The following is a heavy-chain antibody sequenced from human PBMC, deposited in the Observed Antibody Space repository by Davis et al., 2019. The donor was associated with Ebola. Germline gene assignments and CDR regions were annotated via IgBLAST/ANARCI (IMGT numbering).Heavy chain of an antibody. CDR1: GFTFDDYA. D-gene: IGHD3-22*01. CDR3: AKDIFPSGYVLDY. V-gene: IGHV3-9*01. Sequence: PGGSLRLSCAASGFTFDDYAMHWVRQAPGKGLEWVSGISWNSGSIGYADSVKGRFTISRDNAKNSLYLQMNSLRAEDTALYYCAKDIFPSGYVLDYWGQGTLVTVSS. CDR2: ISWNSGSI. J-gene: IGHJ4*02.